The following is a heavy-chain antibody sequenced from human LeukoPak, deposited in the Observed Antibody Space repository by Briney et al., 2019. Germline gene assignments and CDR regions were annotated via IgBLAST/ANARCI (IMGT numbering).Heavy chain of an antibody. Sequence: SETLSLTCTVSGGSISSSSYYWGWIRQPPGKGLEWIGSIYYSGSTYYNPSLKSRVTISVDTSKNQFSLKLSSVTAADTAVYYCARGRGNKDWGQGTLVTVSS. CDR3: ARGRGNKD. V-gene: IGHV4-39*07. D-gene: IGHD5-18*01. CDR2: IYYSGST. CDR1: GGSISSSSYY. J-gene: IGHJ4*02.